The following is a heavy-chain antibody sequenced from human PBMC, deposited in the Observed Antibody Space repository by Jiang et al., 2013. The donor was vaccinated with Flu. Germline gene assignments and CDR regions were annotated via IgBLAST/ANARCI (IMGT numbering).Heavy chain of an antibody. Sequence: QTLSLTCAISGDSVSSKSAAWSWIRQSPSRGLEWLGRTYYRSKWYTDYVVSVKSRITINPDTSKNQFSLQLSSVTPEDTAVYYCARAVAATFDYWGQGTLVTVSS. J-gene: IGHJ4*02. CDR2: TYYRSKWYT. CDR3: ARAVAATFDY. V-gene: IGHV6-1*01. CDR1: GDSVSSKSAA. D-gene: IGHD6-19*01.